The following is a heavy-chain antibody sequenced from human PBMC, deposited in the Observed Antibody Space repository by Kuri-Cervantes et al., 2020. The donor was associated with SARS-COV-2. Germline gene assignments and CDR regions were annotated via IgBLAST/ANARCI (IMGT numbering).Heavy chain of an antibody. Sequence: GGSLRLSCAASVSIFNSYTMNWVRQAPGKGLEWISYVSPNSNTIYYADSVKGRFTISRDNAKNLLYLQMNSLRDDDTAVYYCARDMSKGQWLERGWFDPWGQGTLVTVSS. CDR2: VSPNSNTI. CDR1: VSIFNSYT. CDR3: ARDMSKGQWLERGWFDP. D-gene: IGHD6-19*01. V-gene: IGHV3-48*02. J-gene: IGHJ5*02.